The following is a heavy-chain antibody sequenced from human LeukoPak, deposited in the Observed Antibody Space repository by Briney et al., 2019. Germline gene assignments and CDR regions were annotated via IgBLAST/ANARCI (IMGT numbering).Heavy chain of an antibody. CDR2: FDPEDDET. Sequence: ASVKVSCKVSGYTLTELSIHWVRQAPGKGLEWMGGFDPEDDETIYAQKFQGRVSMTEDTSTDTAYMELSSLKSEDTAVYYCATVPPRRCSSTSCQDYWGPGTLVTVSS. V-gene: IGHV1-24*01. CDR3: ATVPPRRCSSTSCQDY. D-gene: IGHD2-2*01. CDR1: GYTLTELS. J-gene: IGHJ4*02.